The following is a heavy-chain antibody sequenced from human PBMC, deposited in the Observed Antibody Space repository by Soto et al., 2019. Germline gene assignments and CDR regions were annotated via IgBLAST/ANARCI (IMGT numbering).Heavy chain of an antibody. CDR3: ARDWGGPGY. CDR2: IIKDGSEK. J-gene: IGHJ4*02. Sequence: PGGSLRPSCAASGFTFSNYWMTWVRQAPGKGLEWVANIIKDGSEKTYVDSVKGGFKMVRDKANNPLYLEMNRLGVEHTAVYYCARDWGGPGYWGQGTLVTVSS. CDR1: GFTFSNYW. D-gene: IGHD3-10*01. V-gene: IGHV3-7*03.